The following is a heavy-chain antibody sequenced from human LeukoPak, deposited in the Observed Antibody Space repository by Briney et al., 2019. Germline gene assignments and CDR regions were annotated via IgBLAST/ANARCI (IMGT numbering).Heavy chain of an antibody. CDR2: IIPIFGTA. V-gene: IGHV1-69*13. CDR1: GGTFSSNA. J-gene: IGHJ3*02. CDR3: ARGRRYGGDDAFDI. D-gene: IGHD3-16*01. Sequence: ASVKVSCKASGGTFSSNAISWVRQAPGQGLEWMGGIIPIFGTANYAQKFQGRVTITADESTSTAYMELSSLRSEDTAVYYCARGRRYGGDDAFDIWGQGTMVTVSS.